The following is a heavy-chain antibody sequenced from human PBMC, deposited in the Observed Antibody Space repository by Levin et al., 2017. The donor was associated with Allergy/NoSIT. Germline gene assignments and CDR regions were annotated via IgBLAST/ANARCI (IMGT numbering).Heavy chain of an antibody. CDR2: INHSGST. J-gene: IGHJ4*02. D-gene: IGHD6-13*01. CDR3: ARGRFVGIAAAAKMNFDY. V-gene: IGHV4-34*01. Sequence: SETLSLTCAVYGGSFSGYYWSWIRQPPGKGLEWIGEINHSGSTNYNPSLKSRVTISVDTSKNQFSLKLSSVTAADTAVYYCARGRFVGIAAAAKMNFDYWGQGTLVTVSS. CDR1: GGSFSGYY.